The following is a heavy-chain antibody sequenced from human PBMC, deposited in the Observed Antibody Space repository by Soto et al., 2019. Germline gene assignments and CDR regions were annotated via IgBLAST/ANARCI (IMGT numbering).Heavy chain of an antibody. J-gene: IGHJ3*01. CDR3: ARWSQDAFAF. V-gene: IGHV1-46*01. CDR2: INANYGST. CDR1: GYTFTTYY. Sequence: ASVKVSCKASGYTFTTYYIHWVRQAPGQGLEWMGIINANYGSTTYAQKFQGRVSMTRDTSTSTVYMELSSLRSDDTAVYYCARWSQDAFAFWGQGTMVTVSS.